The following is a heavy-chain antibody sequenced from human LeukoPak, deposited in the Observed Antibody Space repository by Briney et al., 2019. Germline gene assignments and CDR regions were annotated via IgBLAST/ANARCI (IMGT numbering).Heavy chain of an antibody. CDR3: ATMGYCTSTSCYVRNNWFDS. Sequence: SETLSLTCTVSGGSISSSSYYWGWIRQPPGKGLEWIGSIYYSGSTYYNPSLRSRVTISLDTSKNQFSLDLSSVTAADTALYYCATMGYCTSTSCYVRNNWFDSWGQGTLVTVSS. CDR2: IYYSGST. J-gene: IGHJ5*01. D-gene: IGHD2-2*01. V-gene: IGHV4-39*01. CDR1: GGSISSSSYY.